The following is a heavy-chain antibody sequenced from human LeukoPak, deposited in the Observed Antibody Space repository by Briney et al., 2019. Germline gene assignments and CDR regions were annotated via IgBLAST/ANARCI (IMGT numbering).Heavy chain of an antibody. CDR2: IYYSGST. CDR3: ARGAIVGDTRWFDP. CDR1: GGSISLYY. D-gene: IGHD1-26*01. V-gene: IGHV4-59*01. J-gene: IGHJ5*02. Sequence: ASETLSLTCTVSGGSISLYYWSWIRQPPGKGLEWIGNIYYSGSTKYNPSFKSRVTISVDTSKNQLSLKLTSVTAADTAVYYCARGAIVGDTRWFDPWGQGTLVTVSS.